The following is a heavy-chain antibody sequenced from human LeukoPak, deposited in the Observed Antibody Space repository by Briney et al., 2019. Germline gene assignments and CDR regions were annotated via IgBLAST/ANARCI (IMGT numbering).Heavy chain of an antibody. J-gene: IGHJ6*02. CDR2: ISAYNGNT. Sequence: GLEWMGWISAYNGNTNYAQNLQGRVTMTTDTSTSTAYMELRSLRSDDTAVYYCARLPMDVWGQGTTVTVSS. V-gene: IGHV1-18*01. CDR3: ARLPMDV.